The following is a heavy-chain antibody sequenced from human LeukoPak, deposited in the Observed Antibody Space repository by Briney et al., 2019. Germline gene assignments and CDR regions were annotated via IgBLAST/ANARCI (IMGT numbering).Heavy chain of an antibody. CDR3: ARDHSAVAGTWFDP. V-gene: IGHV4-59*12. J-gene: IGHJ5*02. CDR2: INYSVIT. CDR1: GASISSFY. Sequence: KPSETLSLTCTLSGASISSFYWSGIRQPPGKGVEWIVCINYSVITNYNPSLKSRVTISIDTSKNQFSLKLSSVTAADTAVYYCARDHSAVAGTWFDPWGQGTLVTVSS. D-gene: IGHD6-19*01.